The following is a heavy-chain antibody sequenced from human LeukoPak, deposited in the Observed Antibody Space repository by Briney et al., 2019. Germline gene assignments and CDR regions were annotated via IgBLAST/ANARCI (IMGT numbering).Heavy chain of an antibody. CDR3: ARAPKFHKELRFLEWLYPPVGFDP. Sequence: ASVKVSCKASGYTFTSYYMHWVRQAPGQGLEWMGIINPSGGSTSYAQKFQGRVTMTRDMSTSTVYMELSSLRSEDTAVYYCARAPKFHKELRFLEWLYPPVGFDPWGQGTLVTVSS. CDR1: GYTFTSYY. CDR2: INPSGGST. J-gene: IGHJ5*02. D-gene: IGHD3-3*01. V-gene: IGHV1-46*01.